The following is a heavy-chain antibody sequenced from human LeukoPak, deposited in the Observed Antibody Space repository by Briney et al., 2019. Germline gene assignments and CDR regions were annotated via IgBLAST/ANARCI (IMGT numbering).Heavy chain of an antibody. V-gene: IGHV4-59*08. J-gene: IGHJ6*03. Sequence: SETLSLTCTVSGGSISSYYWSWIRQPPGKGLEWIGYIYYSGSTNYNPSLKSRVTISVDTSKNQFSLKLSSVTAADTAVYYCARHTRGVGATVYYYYYMDVWGKGTTVTISS. CDR3: ARHTRGVGATVYYYYYMDV. CDR2: IYYSGST. D-gene: IGHD1-26*01. CDR1: GGSISSYY.